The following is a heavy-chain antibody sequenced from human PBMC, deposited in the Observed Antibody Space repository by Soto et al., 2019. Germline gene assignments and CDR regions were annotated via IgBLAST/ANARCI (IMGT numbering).Heavy chain of an antibody. D-gene: IGHD6-19*01. Sequence: ASVKVSCKASGYTFTSYAMHWVRQAPGQRLECMGWINAGNGNTKYSQKFQGRVTITRDTXXSXXXMXLXXLRXEXTAVYYCARDAVDGTEWFDPWGQGTLVTVSS. CDR2: INAGNGNT. V-gene: IGHV1-3*01. CDR3: ARDAVDGTEWFDP. J-gene: IGHJ5*02. CDR1: GYTFTSYA.